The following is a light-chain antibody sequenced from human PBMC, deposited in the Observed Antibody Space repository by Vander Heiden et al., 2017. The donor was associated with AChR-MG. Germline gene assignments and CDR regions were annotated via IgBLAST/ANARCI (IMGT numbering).Light chain of an antibody. CDR3: MQPLQGWS. CDR2: LGS. V-gene: IGKV2-28*01. CDR1: QSLLHSNGYNY. Sequence: EIVMTQSPLSLPVTPGEPASISCRSSQSLLHSNGYNYLIWYLQKPGQPPQLLIFLGSHRASGVPDRFSGSGSGTDFTLKISRVEAEDVGIYYCMQPLQGWSVGQGTKVEVK. J-gene: IGKJ1*01.